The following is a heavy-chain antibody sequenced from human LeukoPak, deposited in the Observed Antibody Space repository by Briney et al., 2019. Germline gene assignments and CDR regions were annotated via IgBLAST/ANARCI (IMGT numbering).Heavy chain of an antibody. V-gene: IGHV3-48*02. J-gene: IGHJ4*02. CDR2: ISWSSGSI. CDR1: GFTFSSYS. Sequence: WGSLTLSCAASGFTFSSYSMNWVRQAPGKGLEWVSYISWSSGSIHYADSVEGRFTISRDNAKNSLYLQMSSLRDEDTAMYYCARDYYNGFYYWGQGT. D-gene: IGHD3-10*01. CDR3: ARDYYNGFYY.